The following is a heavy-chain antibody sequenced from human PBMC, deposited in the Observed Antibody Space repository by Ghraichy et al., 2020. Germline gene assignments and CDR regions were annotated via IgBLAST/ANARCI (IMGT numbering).Heavy chain of an antibody. CDR3: AREEHDILTGYSLSNFDL. V-gene: IGHV4-59*01. J-gene: IGHJ2*01. D-gene: IGHD3-9*01. CDR1: GGSISSYH. Sequence: ETLSLTCTVSGGSISSYHWSWIRQPPGKGLEWIGYIYYSGSTNYNPSLKSRVTISVDTSKNQFSLKLSSVTAADTAVYYCAREEHDILTGYSLSNFDLWSRGPLVTVS. CDR2: IYYSGST.